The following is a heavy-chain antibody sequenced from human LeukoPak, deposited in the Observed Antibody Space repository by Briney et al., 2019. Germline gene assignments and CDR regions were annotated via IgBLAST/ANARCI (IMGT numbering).Heavy chain of an antibody. D-gene: IGHD6-13*01. V-gene: IGHV4-59*01. CDR2: KDYSGST. CDR3: ARVYYSSSYDYWYFDL. Sequence: PTETLSLTCTVSGGSISRYYWSWIRQPPGKGLEWIGYKDYSGSTNYNRSLKSRVTISVDTSKNQFSLKLSSVTAADTAVYYCARVYYSSSYDYWYFDLWGRGTLVTVSS. CDR1: GGSISRYY. J-gene: IGHJ2*01.